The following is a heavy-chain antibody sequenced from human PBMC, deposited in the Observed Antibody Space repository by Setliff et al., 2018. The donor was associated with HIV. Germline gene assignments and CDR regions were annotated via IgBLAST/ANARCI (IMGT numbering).Heavy chain of an antibody. CDR3: ARDLFRRVGPFQPPGY. V-gene: IGHV1-18*01. CDR1: GYTFTSFG. D-gene: IGHD1-26*01. J-gene: IGHJ4*02. Sequence: PSVKVSCKASGYTFTSFGITWVRQAPGQRPEWLGWINPYNGIANYAQNSQGRVSMTTDTSTRTAYMELRSLRFDDTAIYYCARDLFRRVGPFQPPGYWGQGTLVTVSS. CDR2: INPYNGIA.